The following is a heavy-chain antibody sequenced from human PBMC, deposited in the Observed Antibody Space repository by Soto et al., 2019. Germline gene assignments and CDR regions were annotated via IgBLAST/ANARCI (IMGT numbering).Heavy chain of an antibody. J-gene: IGHJ4*02. CDR1: GGSISSYY. V-gene: IGHV4-59*01. Sequence: QVQLQESGPGLVKPSETLSLTCTVSGGSISSYYWSWIRQPPGKGLEWIGYIYYSGSTNYNPSLKSRVTISVDTSKNQFSLKLSSVPAADTAVYYCARGRDGYNSDYWGQGTLVTVSS. CDR2: IYYSGST. D-gene: IGHD5-12*01. CDR3: ARGRDGYNSDY.